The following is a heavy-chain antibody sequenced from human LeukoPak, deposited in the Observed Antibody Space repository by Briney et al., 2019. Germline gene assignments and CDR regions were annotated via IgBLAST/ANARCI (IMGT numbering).Heavy chain of an antibody. D-gene: IGHD3-16*01. J-gene: IGHJ4*02. CDR1: GGSISNFY. CDR2: FYNSGST. V-gene: IGHV4-4*07. Sequence: SETLSLTCTVSGGSISNFYWSWIRQPAGKGLEWIGRFYNSGSTNCNPSLKSRVTMSVDTSKNQFSLRLSSVTAADTAVYYCARVGDYALKDWGQGTLVTVSS. CDR3: ARVGDYALKD.